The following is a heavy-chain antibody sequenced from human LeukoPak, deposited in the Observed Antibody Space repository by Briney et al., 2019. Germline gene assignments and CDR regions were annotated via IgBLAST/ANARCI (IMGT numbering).Heavy chain of an antibody. D-gene: IGHD2-15*01. J-gene: IGHJ4*02. CDR2: IYHSGST. CDR1: GYSISSGYY. Sequence: SETLSLTCAVSGYSISSGYYWGWIRQPPGKGLEWIGSIYHSGSTYYNPSLKSRVTISVDTSKNQFSLKLNSVTAADTAVYYCARHEVGAADFDYWGQGILVTVSS. CDR3: ARHEVGAADFDY. V-gene: IGHV4-38-2*01.